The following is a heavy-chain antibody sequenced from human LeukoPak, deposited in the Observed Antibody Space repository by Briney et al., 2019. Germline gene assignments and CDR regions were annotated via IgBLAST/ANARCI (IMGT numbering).Heavy chain of an antibody. V-gene: IGHV4-31*03. D-gene: IGHD3-9*01. CDR1: GGSISSGGYY. CDR2: IYYSGST. J-gene: IGHJ4*02. CDR3: AREGVYDILTGPMD. Sequence: PSQNLSLTCTVSGGSISSGGYYWSWIRQHPGRGLGWIGYIYYSGSTYYNPSLKSRVTISVDTSKNQFSLKLSSVTAADTAVYYCAREGVYDILTGPMDWGQGTLVTVSS.